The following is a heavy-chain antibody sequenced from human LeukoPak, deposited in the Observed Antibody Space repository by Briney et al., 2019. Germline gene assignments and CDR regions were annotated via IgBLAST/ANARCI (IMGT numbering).Heavy chain of an antibody. CDR3: ARDMGRYCSSTSCYSLRLIPDNWFDP. D-gene: IGHD2-2*02. CDR1: GYTFTSYG. Sequence: GASVKVSCKASGYTFTSYGISWVRQAPGQGLEWMGWISAYNGNTNYAQKLQGRVTMTTDTSTSTAYMELRSLRSDDTAVYYCARDMGRYCSSTSCYSLRLIPDNWFDPWGQGTLVTVSS. J-gene: IGHJ5*02. V-gene: IGHV1-18*01. CDR2: ISAYNGNT.